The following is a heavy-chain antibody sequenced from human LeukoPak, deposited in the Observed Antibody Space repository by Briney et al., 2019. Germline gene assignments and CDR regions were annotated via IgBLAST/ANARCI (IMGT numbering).Heavy chain of an antibody. CDR2: IYYSGST. CDR1: GGSISSYY. V-gene: IGHV4-59*01. CDR3: ARDWPMVRGGGAFDI. J-gene: IGHJ3*02. D-gene: IGHD3-10*01. Sequence: PSQTLSLTCTVSGGSISSYYWSWIRQPPGKGLEWIGYIYYSGSTNYNPSLKSRVTISVDTSKNQFSLKLSSVTAADTAVYYCARDWPMVRGGGAFDIWGQGTMVTVSS.